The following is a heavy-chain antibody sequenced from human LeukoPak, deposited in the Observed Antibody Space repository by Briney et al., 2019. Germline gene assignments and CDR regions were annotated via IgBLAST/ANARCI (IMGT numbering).Heavy chain of an antibody. Sequence: PGRSLRLSCAASGLTFNNYRFHWVREAPGKGLEGVALISYDGSHKYYADSVKGRFTISRDNSKNTLYLQMNSLRAEDTAVYYCAKDVSLVVVVAATLFDYWGQGTLVTVSS. CDR2: ISYDGSHK. CDR3: AKDVSLVVVVAATLFDY. V-gene: IGHV3-30*18. J-gene: IGHJ4*02. D-gene: IGHD2-15*01. CDR1: GLTFNNYR.